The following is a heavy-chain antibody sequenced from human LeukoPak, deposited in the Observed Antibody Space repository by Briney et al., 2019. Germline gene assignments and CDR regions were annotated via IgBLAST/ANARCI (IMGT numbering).Heavy chain of an antibody. CDR3: ARGNSRGSGSSILDY. V-gene: IGHV1-8*03. J-gene: IGHJ4*02. Sequence: ASVKVSCKASGYTFTSHYMHWVRQATGQGLEWMGWMNPNSGNTGYAQKFQGRVTITRNTSINTAYMELSSLRSEDTAVYYCARGNSRGSGSSILDYWGQGTLVTVSS. D-gene: IGHD3-10*01. CDR2: MNPNSGNT. CDR1: GYTFTSHY.